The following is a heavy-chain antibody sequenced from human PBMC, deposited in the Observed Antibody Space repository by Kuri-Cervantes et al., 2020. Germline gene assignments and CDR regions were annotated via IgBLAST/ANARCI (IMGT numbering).Heavy chain of an antibody. J-gene: IGHJ6*02. CDR1: GYTFTSYY. CDR2: INPSGGST. D-gene: IGHD2-21*02. Sequence: ASVKVSCKASGYTFTSYYMHWVRQAPGQGLEWMGIINPSGGSTSYAQKFQGRVTMTRDTSTSTVYMELSSLRSEDTAVYYCARVYSGVVVTFYWSYGMDVWGQGTTVTVSS. CDR3: ARVYSGVVVTFYWSYGMDV. V-gene: IGHV1-46*01.